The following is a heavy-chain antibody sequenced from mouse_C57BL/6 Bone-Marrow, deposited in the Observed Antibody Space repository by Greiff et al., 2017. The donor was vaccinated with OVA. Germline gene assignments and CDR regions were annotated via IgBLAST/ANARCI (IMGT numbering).Heavy chain of an antibody. J-gene: IGHJ1*03. CDR3: AKEDYYGSHWYFEV. V-gene: IGHV1-80*01. Sequence: QVQLKQSGAELVKPGASVKISCKASGYAFSSYWMNWVKQRPGKGLEWIGQIYPGDGDTNYNGKFKGKATLTADKSSSTAYMQLSSLTSEDSAVYFCAKEDYYGSHWYFEVWGTGTTVTVSS. CDR1: GYAFSSYW. CDR2: IYPGDGDT. D-gene: IGHD1-1*01.